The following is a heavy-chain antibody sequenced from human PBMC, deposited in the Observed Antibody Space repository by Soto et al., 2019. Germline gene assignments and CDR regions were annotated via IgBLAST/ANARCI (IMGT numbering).Heavy chain of an antibody. Sequence: GGSLRLSCAASGFTFSSYSMNWVRPAPGKGLEWVSSISSSSSYIYYADSVKGRFTISRDNAKNSLYLQMNSLRAEDTAVYYCARVVPAAMYAFDIWGQGTMVTVSS. CDR1: GFTFSSYS. J-gene: IGHJ3*02. D-gene: IGHD2-2*01. CDR2: ISSSSSYI. CDR3: ARVVPAAMYAFDI. V-gene: IGHV3-21*01.